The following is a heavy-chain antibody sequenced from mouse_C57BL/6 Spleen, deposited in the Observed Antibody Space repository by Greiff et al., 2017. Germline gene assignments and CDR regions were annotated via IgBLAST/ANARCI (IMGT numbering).Heavy chain of an antibody. Sequence: VQLQQSGAELVKPGASVKLSCTASGFNIKDYYMHWVKQRTEQGLEWIGRIDPEDGDTNYAPKFQGKATITADTSSNTAYLQLSSLTSGDTAVYYCARAANDFDDWGHGTTLTVSS. CDR3: ARAANDFDD. J-gene: IGHJ2*01. V-gene: IGHV14-2*01. CDR2: IDPEDGDT. CDR1: GFNIKDYY.